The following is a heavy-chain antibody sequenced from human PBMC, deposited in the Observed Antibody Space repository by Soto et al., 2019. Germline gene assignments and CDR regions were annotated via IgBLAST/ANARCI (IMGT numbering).Heavy chain of an antibody. V-gene: IGHV4-34*01. CDR3: ARNGSYYDFWSGYYFGGGMDV. Sequence: PSETMYLTCAVYGGCFCGYYWSWIRQPPGKGLEWIGEINHSGSTNYNPSLKSRVTISVDTSKNQFSLKLSSVTAADTAVYYCARNGSYYDFWSGYYFGGGMDVWGQGTMLTVSS. CDR1: GGCFCGYY. D-gene: IGHD3-3*01. J-gene: IGHJ6*02. CDR2: INHSGST.